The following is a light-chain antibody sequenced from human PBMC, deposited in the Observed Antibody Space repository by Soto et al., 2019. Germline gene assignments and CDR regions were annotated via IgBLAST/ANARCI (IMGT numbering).Light chain of an antibody. CDR2: LNSDGSH. V-gene: IGLV4-69*01. J-gene: IGLJ2*01. CDR1: SGHSNYA. CDR3: QTWGTGVV. Sequence: QSVLTQSPSASASLGASVKLTCTLSSGHSNYAIAWHQQQPEEGPRYLMRLNSDGSHSKGDGIPDRFSGASSGAERYLTISCLQAADEADYYCQTWGTGVVFGGGTKLTVL.